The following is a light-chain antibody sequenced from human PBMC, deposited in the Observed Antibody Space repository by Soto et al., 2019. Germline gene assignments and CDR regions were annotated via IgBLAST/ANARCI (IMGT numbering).Light chain of an antibody. J-gene: IGKJ1*01. CDR2: DAS. Sequence: DIQMTQSPSTLSAFVGDRVTITCRASQSIGRWLAWYQQKPGKAPKLLIYDASSLESGVPSRFSGSGSGTEVTLTISSLQPDEFATYYCQQYNTYSPERTFGQGTKVEVK. V-gene: IGKV1-5*01. CDR3: QQYNTYSPERT. CDR1: QSIGRW.